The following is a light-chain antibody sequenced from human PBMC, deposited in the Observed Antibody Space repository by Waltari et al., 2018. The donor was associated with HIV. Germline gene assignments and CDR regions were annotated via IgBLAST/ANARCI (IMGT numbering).Light chain of an antibody. J-gene: IGLJ2*01. CDR2: DDG. CDR3: QVWDSSSDHVV. V-gene: IGLV3-21*02. Sequence: SSVLTQPPSVSVAPGQTATLTRGGDNLGAQSVHWYQQKPGQAPVLVVYDDGDRPSEIPESFSGSNSGNTATLTIRRVEAGDEADYYCQVWDSSSDHVVFGGGTKVTVL. CDR1: NLGAQS.